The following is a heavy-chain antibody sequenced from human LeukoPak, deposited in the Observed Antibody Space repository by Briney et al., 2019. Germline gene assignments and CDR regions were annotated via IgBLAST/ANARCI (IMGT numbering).Heavy chain of an antibody. J-gene: IGHJ3*02. Sequence: GASVKVSCKASGYTFTGYYMHWVRQAPGQGREWMGWINPNSGGTNYAQKFQGRVTMTRDTSISTAYMELSRLRSDDTAVYYCARDNSSSWTRDAFDIWGQGTMVTVSS. D-gene: IGHD6-13*01. V-gene: IGHV1-2*02. CDR1: GYTFTGYY. CDR3: ARDNSSSWTRDAFDI. CDR2: INPNSGGT.